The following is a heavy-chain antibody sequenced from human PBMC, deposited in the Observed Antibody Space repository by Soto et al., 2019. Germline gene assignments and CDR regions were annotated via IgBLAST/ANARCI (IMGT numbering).Heavy chain of an antibody. CDR2: ISGSGGNT. CDR3: ATGGSGSYYFG. D-gene: IGHD1-26*01. V-gene: IGHV3-23*01. J-gene: IGHJ4*02. CDR1: GFTFSSYA. Sequence: EVQLLESGGGLVQPGGSLRLSCAASGFTFSSYAMSWVRQAPGKGLEWVSAISGSGGNTYYADSVKGRFTISRDNSKNTLYLQMNSLRAEDTAVYYCATGGSGSYYFGWGQGTLVTVSS.